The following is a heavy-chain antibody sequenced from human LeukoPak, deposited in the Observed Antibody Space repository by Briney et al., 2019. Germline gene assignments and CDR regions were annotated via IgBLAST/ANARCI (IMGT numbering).Heavy chain of an antibody. V-gene: IGHV3-30*18. CDR3: AKDRMSGESGPDY. D-gene: IGHD1-26*01. Sequence: GRSPRLSCAASGFTFSSYGMHWVRQAPGKGLEWVAVISYDGSNKYYADSVKGRFTISRDNSKNTLYLQMNSLRAEDTAVYYCAKDRMSGESGPDYWGQGTLVTVSS. J-gene: IGHJ4*02. CDR1: GFTFSSYG. CDR2: ISYDGSNK.